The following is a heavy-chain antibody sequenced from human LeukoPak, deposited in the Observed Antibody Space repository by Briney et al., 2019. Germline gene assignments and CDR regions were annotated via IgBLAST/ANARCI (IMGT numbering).Heavy chain of an antibody. D-gene: IGHD3-22*01. J-gene: IGHJ1*01. CDR2: ISPNADRT. Sequence: GGSLRLSCAASGFTFGSYGMSWVRRAPGKGLEWVSFISPNADRTSYADSVEGRFTISRDNPRNTLYMQMNSLRDEDTALYYCAIMHGYYDGSGYWVQWGQGTLVTVSS. V-gene: IGHV3-23*01. CDR1: GFTFGSYG. CDR3: AIMHGYYDGSGYWVQ.